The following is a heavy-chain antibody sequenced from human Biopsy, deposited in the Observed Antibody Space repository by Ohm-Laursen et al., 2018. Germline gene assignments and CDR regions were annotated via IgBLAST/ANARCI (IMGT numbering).Heavy chain of an antibody. Sequence: SETLPLTCAVSGYSVTNDYYWGWIRQPPGKGLEWIGNIYYDGITYYNPSLKSRVAMSVDTSKNQFSLRLTSVTAADTAVYYCARVAGGYAYYYGMDVWGLGTTVTVSS. V-gene: IGHV4-38-2*01. CDR3: ARVAGGYAYYYGMDV. D-gene: IGHD5-12*01. CDR1: GYSVTNDYY. CDR2: IYYDGIT. J-gene: IGHJ6*02.